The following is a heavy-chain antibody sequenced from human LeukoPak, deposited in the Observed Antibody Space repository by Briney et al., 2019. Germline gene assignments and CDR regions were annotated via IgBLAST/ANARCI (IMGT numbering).Heavy chain of an antibody. CDR3: ARVGEITMADAFDI. CDR2: ISAYNGNT. V-gene: IGHV1-18*01. CDR1: GYTFTSYG. D-gene: IGHD3-10*01. Sequence: GASVKVSCKASGYTFTSYGISWVRQAPGQGLEWMGWISAYNGNTNYAQKLQGRVTMTTDTSTSTAYMELRSLRSDNTAVYYCARVGEITMADAFDIWGQGTMVTVSS. J-gene: IGHJ3*02.